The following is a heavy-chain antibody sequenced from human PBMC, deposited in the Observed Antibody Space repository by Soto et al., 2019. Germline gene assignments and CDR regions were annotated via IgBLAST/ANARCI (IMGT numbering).Heavy chain of an antibody. D-gene: IGHD2-15*01. CDR2: TNSDGSSS. V-gene: IGHV3-74*01. CDR1: GFTFSSHW. CDR3: ARVQCSGGGCSSAIDY. J-gene: IGHJ4*02. Sequence: GGSLRLSCAASGFTFSSHWMHWVRQAPGKGLVWVSRTNSDGSSSNYADSVKGRFTISRDNAKNTLYLQMSSLRAEDTAVYYCARVQCSGGGCSSAIDYWGQGTLVTVSS.